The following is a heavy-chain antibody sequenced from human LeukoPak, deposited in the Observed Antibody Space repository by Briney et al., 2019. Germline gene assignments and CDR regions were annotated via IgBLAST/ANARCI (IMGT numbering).Heavy chain of an antibody. J-gene: IGHJ5*02. V-gene: IGHV4-34*01. CDR2: INHSRST. Sequence: SETLSRTCAVYGGSFSGYYWSWIRQPPGKGLEWIGEINHSRSTNYNPSLKSRVTISVDTSKNQFSLKLSSVTAADTAVYYCARRGGQPWGQGTLVTVSS. CDR1: GGSFSGYY. D-gene: IGHD3-16*01. CDR3: ARRGGQP.